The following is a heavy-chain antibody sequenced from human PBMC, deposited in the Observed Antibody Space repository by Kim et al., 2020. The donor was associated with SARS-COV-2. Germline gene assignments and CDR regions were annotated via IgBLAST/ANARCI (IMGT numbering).Heavy chain of an antibody. CDR2: ISGSGDNT. V-gene: IGHV3-23*01. CDR1: GFTFSSYA. Sequence: PGGSLRLSCAASGFTFSSYAMSWVRQAPGKGLEWVSTISGSGDNTYYADSLKGRFTISRDNSKNTLYLQMNSLRAEDTAVYYCAKGANIGEFTVTKGLRDYWGQGTLVTVSS. D-gene: IGHD4-17*01. CDR3: AKGANIGEFTVTKGLRDY. J-gene: IGHJ4*01.